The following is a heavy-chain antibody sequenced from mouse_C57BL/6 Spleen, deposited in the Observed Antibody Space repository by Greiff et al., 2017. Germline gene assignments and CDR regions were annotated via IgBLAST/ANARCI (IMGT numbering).Heavy chain of an antibody. J-gene: IGHJ2*01. D-gene: IGHD1-1*01. V-gene: IGHV1-18*01. CDR3: ARGYYGSSYYFDY. Sequence: EVQLQESGPELVKPGASVKIPCKASGYTFTDYNMDWVKQSHGKSLEWIGDINPNNGGTIYNQKFKGKATLTVDKSSSTAYMELRSLTSEDTAVYYCARGYYGSSYYFDYWGQGTTLTVSS. CDR2: INPNNGGT. CDR1: GYTFTDYN.